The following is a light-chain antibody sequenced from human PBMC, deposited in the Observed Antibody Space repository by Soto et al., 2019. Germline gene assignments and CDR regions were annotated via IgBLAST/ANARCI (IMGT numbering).Light chain of an antibody. CDR2: GAS. Sequence: EIVLTQSPATLSLSPGERATLSCRASQSVSGYLAWYQQKPGQAPRLLIYGASSRATDIPDRFSGSGSGTDFTLTITRLEPEDFAVYYCQHYSSQTFGQGTKVDIK. CDR3: QHYSSQT. CDR1: QSVSGY. V-gene: IGKV3-20*01. J-gene: IGKJ1*01.